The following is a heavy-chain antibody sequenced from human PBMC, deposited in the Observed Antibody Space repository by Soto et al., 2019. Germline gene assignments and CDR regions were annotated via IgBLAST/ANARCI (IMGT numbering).Heavy chain of an antibody. Sequence: SVKVSCKASGGTFSSYAISWVRQAPGQGLEWMGGIIPIFGTANYAQKFQGRVTITADKSTSTAYMELSSLRSEDTAVYYCARDHRTLAAHYYYYYGMDVWGQGTTVTVSS. J-gene: IGHJ6*02. CDR2: IIPIFGTA. CDR3: ARDHRTLAAHYYYYYGMDV. V-gene: IGHV1-69*06. CDR1: GGTFSSYA. D-gene: IGHD2-15*01.